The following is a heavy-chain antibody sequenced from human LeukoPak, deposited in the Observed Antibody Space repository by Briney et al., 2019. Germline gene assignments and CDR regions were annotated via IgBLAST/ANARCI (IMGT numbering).Heavy chain of an antibody. CDR2: IGSTPDGGAT. CDR3: ATDLHFGYCTATSCANY. CDR1: GFTFINSW. Sequence: TGGSLRLSCAASGFTFINSWMTWVRQAPGKGLEWVGRIGSTPDGGATDYAAPVKGRFTISRDDSKNTLYLQMSSLRTEDTAVYYCATDLHFGYCTATSCANYWGQGTLVTVSS. D-gene: IGHD2-2*03. J-gene: IGHJ4*02. V-gene: IGHV3-15*04.